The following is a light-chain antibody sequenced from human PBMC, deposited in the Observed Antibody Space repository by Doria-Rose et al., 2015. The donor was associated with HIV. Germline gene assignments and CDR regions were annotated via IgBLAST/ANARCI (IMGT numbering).Light chain of an antibody. CDR2: DGS. V-gene: IGKV3-20*01. J-gene: IGKJ1*01. CDR3: HQYGTSWT. Sequence: TQSPGTLSLSPGERATLSCRASQSFSSTYLAWYRQKPGQAPSLLIYDGSTRATGIPDRFSASGSGTDFTLTINRLEPEDFALYYCHQYGTSWTFGQGTKVKI. CDR1: QSFSSTY.